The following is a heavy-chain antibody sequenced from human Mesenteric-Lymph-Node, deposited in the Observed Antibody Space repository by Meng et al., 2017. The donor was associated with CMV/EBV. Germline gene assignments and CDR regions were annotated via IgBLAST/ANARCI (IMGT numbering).Heavy chain of an antibody. CDR2: ILANGVTT. V-gene: IGHV3-23*01. Sequence: GESLKISCAASGFTFSSYAMSWVRQAPGKGLEWVSAILANGVTTYYADSVKGRFTISRDNSKNTLYLQMNSLRAEDTAVYFCARRGQVWGQGTLVTVS. J-gene: IGHJ4*02. CDR3: ARRGQV. CDR1: GFTFSSYA.